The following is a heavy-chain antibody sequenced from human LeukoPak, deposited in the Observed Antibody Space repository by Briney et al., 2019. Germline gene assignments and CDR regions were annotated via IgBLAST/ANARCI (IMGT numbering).Heavy chain of an antibody. CDR2: ISGSGGST. Sequence: GGSLRLSCAASGFTFSNYAMSWVRQAPGKGLEWVSTISGSGGSTYYADSVKGRVSISRDNSKNTLYLHMNTLRAEDTAIYYCAKDRTVGASYWYFDLWGRGTLVTVSS. J-gene: IGHJ2*01. V-gene: IGHV3-23*01. CDR3: AKDRTVGASYWYFDL. CDR1: GFTFSNYA. D-gene: IGHD1-26*01.